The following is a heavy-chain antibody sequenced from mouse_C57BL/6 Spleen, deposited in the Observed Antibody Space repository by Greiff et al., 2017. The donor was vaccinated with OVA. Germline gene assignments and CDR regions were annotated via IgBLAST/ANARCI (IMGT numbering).Heavy chain of an antibody. Sequence: QVQLQQPGAELVKPGASVKLSCKASGYTFTSYWMHWVKQRPGRGLEWIGRIDPNSGGTKYTEKFKSKATLTVDNPSSTAYMQLSSLPSEDYAVYYWARYYYGSSYDYFDDWGQGNTLTGSS. J-gene: IGHJ2*01. V-gene: IGHV1-72*01. CDR3: ARYYYGSSYDYFDD. CDR1: GYTFTSYW. D-gene: IGHD1-1*01. CDR2: IDPNSGGT.